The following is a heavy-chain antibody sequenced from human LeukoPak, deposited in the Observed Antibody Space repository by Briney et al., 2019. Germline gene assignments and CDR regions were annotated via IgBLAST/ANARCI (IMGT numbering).Heavy chain of an antibody. CDR1: GFTFSSYA. D-gene: IGHD3-22*01. J-gene: IGHJ6*02. CDR2: ISGSGGST. V-gene: IGHV3-23*01. CDR3: AKDPLGSSGPYYYYGMDV. Sequence: PGGSLRLSCAASGFTFSSYAMSWVRQAPGKGLEWVSAISGSGGSTYYADSVKGRFTISRDNSKNTLYLQMNSLRAEDTAVYYCAKDPLGSSGPYYYYGMDVWGQGTTVTVSS.